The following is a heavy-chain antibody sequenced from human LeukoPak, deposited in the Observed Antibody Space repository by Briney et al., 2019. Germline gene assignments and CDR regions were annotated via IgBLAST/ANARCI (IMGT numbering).Heavy chain of an antibody. V-gene: IGHV4-59*01. CDR2: IYYSGST. CDR3: ARDTADYDILTGYIGP. Sequence: PSETLSLTYTVSGGSISSYYWSWIRQPPGKGLEWIGYIYYSGSTNYNPSLKRRVTISVDTSKNQFSLKLSSVTAADTAVYYCARDTADYDILTGYIGPWGQGTLVTVSS. J-gene: IGHJ4*02. CDR1: GGSISSYY. D-gene: IGHD3-9*01.